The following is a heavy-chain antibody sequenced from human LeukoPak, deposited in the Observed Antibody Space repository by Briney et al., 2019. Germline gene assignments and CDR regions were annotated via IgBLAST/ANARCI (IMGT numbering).Heavy chain of an antibody. J-gene: IGHJ3*02. D-gene: IGHD1-14*01. Sequence: SETLSLTCTVSGGSISSYYWSWIRQPPGKGLEWIGYIYYSGSTNYNPSLKSRVTMSVDTSKNQFSLKLSSVTAADTAVYYCARVSSGDAFDIWGQGTMVTVSS. CDR1: GGSISSYY. CDR2: IYYSGST. V-gene: IGHV4-59*12. CDR3: ARVSSGDAFDI.